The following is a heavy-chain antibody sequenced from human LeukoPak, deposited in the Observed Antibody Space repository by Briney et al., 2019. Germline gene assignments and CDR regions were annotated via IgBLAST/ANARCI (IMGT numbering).Heavy chain of an antibody. CDR1: GGTFSSYA. CDR3: ARVPINYDSSGYFQVGMDV. V-gene: IGHV1-69*04. D-gene: IGHD3-22*01. J-gene: IGHJ6*02. Sequence: SVNVSCTSSGGTFSSYAISWVRQAPGQGLEWMGRIIPIFGRANYSQKFQGRVTITADKFSSTAYMELSSLRSEDTAVYYCARVPINYDSSGYFQVGMDVWGQGTTVTVSS. CDR2: IIPIFGRA.